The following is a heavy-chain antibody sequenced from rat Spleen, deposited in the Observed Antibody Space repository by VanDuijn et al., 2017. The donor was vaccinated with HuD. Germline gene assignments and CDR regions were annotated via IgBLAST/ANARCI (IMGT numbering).Heavy chain of an antibody. D-gene: IGHD1-11*01. Sequence: EVQLQESGPGLVKPSQSLSLTCSVTGYSITSSYRWNWIRKFPGNKLEWMGYINSAGSTNYNPSLKSRISITRDTSKNQFFLQVNSVTTEDTATYYCARSFGRVDYWGQGVMVTVSS. CDR1: GYSITSSYR. CDR2: INSAGST. CDR3: ARSFGRVDY. J-gene: IGHJ2*01. V-gene: IGHV3-3*01.